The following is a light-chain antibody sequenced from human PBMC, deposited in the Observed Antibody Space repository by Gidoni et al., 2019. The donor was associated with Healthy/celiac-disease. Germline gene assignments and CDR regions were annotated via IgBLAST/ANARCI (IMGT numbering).Light chain of an antibody. Sequence: EIVMTQSPATLSVSPGERATLSCRASQSVRSNLAWYQQKPGQAPSLLIYGASTRDTGIPARFSGSGSGTEFTLTISSLQSEDFAVYYCQQYNNWPPWTFGQGTKVEIK. CDR2: GAS. CDR3: QQYNNWPPWT. J-gene: IGKJ1*01. V-gene: IGKV3-15*01. CDR1: QSVRSN.